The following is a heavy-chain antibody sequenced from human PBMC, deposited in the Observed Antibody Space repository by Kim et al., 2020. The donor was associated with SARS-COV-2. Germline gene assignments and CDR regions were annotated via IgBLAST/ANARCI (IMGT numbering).Heavy chain of an antibody. V-gene: IGHV5-51*01. CDR2: IYAGDSDT. J-gene: IGHJ3*02. CDR3: ARHTGSGSYHSAFDI. CDR1: GYTFTNYW. Sequence: GESLKISCKGSGYTFTNYWIGWVRQMSGKGLEWMGIIYAGDSDTRYSPSFQGQFTISADKSITTAYLQWSSLEASDTAIYYCARHTGSGSYHSAFDIWGQGTLVTVAS. D-gene: IGHD1-26*01.